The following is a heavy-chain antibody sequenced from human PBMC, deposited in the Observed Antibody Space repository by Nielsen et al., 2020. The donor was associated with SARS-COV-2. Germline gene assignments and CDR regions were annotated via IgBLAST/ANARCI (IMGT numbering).Heavy chain of an antibody. CDR3: AKDWGVVGATPHYYGMDV. J-gene: IGHJ6*02. D-gene: IGHD1-26*01. V-gene: IGHV3-30*18. Sequence: WIRQPPGKGLEWVAVMSYDGSNKYYADSVKGRFTISRDNSKNTLYLQMNSLRAEDTAVYYCAKDWGVVGATPHYYGMDVWGQGTTVTVSS. CDR2: MSYDGSNK.